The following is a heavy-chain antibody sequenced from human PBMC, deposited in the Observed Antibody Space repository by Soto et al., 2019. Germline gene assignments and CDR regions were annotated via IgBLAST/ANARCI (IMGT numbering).Heavy chain of an antibody. CDR2: IYYSGST. Sequence: TSETLSLTCTVSGGSVSSGSYYWSWIRQPPGKGLERIGYIYYSGSTNYNPSLKSRVTISVDTSKNQFSLKLSSVTAADTAVYYCAREGSSGYYYLDAFDIWGQGTMVTVSS. J-gene: IGHJ3*02. D-gene: IGHD3-22*01. V-gene: IGHV4-61*01. CDR3: AREGSSGYYYLDAFDI. CDR1: GGSVSSGSYY.